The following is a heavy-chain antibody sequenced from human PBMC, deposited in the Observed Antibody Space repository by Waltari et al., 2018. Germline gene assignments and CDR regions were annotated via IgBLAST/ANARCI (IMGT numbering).Heavy chain of an antibody. D-gene: IGHD6-6*01. Sequence: EVQLLESGGGLVQPGGSLRLSCAASGFTFSSYAMSWVRQAPGKGLEWVSAISGSGGSTYYADSVKGRFTISRDNSKNTLYLQVNSLRAEDTAVYYCARGIAARPHYYYGMDVWGQGTTVTVSS. CDR3: ARGIAARPHYYYGMDV. J-gene: IGHJ6*02. V-gene: IGHV3-23*01. CDR2: ISGSGGST. CDR1: GFTFSSYA.